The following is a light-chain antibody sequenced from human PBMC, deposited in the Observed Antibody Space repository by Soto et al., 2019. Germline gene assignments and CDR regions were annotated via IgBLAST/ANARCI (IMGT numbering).Light chain of an antibody. CDR2: KAS. CDR3: QQYNSYPLT. Sequence: TQSPATLSSSPGETATLSCRASQSISSWLAWYQQKPGKAPKLLIYKASSLESGVPSRFSGSGSGTEFTLTISSLQPDDFATYYCQQYNSYPLTFGGGTKVEIK. V-gene: IGKV1-5*03. J-gene: IGKJ4*01. CDR1: QSISSW.